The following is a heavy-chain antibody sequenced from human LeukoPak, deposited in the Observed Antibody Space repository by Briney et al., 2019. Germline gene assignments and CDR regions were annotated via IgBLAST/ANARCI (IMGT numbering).Heavy chain of an antibody. D-gene: IGHD2-21*02. Sequence: GASVKVSCKASGYTFTSYDINWVRQATGQGLEWMGWMNPNSGNTGYAQKFQGRVTITRNTSISTAYMELSSLRSEDTAVYYCARGLGNVVVTKESAFDIWGQGTMVTVSS. V-gene: IGHV1-8*03. CDR3: ARGLGNVVVTKESAFDI. CDR2: MNPNSGNT. J-gene: IGHJ3*02. CDR1: GYTFTSYD.